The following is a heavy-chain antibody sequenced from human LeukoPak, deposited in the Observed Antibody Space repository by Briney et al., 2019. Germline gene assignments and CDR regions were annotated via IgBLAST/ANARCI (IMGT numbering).Heavy chain of an antibody. Sequence: SETLSLTCTVSGGSISSYYWSWIRQPAGKGLEWIGRIYTSGSTNYNPSLKSRVTMSVDTSKNQFSLKLSSVTAADTAVYYCARGLGYCTNGVCFHYYYYMDVWGKGTTVTVSS. CDR3: ARGLGYCTNGVCFHYYYYMDV. CDR2: IYTSGST. D-gene: IGHD2-8*01. J-gene: IGHJ6*03. CDR1: GGSISSYY. V-gene: IGHV4-4*07.